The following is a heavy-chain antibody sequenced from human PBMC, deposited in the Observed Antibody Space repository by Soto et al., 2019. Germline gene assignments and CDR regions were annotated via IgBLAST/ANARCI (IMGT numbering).Heavy chain of an antibody. CDR2: IGTSSSYT. CDR1: GFTFSDYY. CDR3: ARDADILTGSDAFDI. Sequence: QVQLVESGGGLVKPGGSLRLSCAASGFTFSDYYMSWIRQAPGKGLEWGSYIGTSSSYTNYADSVKGRFTISRAKAKNSRYMRMNSVRAEDTAVYYCARDADILTGSDAFDIWGQGTMVTVFS. D-gene: IGHD3-9*01. V-gene: IGHV3-11*05. J-gene: IGHJ3*02.